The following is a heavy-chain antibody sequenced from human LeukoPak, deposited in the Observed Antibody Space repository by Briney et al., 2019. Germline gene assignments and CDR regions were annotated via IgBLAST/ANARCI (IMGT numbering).Heavy chain of an antibody. J-gene: IGHJ4*02. CDR2: IIPSLDVS. V-gene: IGHV1-69*04. CDR1: GDTFIPYT. CDR3: ARDHCSPGTCLGGH. Sequence: ASVNVSCKASGDTFIPYTFSWVRQAPGQGLEWIGRIIPSLDVSNYAQKFQGRVTLSADKDTTTTYMELTSLRSEDTAIYYCARDHCSPGTCLGGHWGQGTLVTVSS. D-gene: IGHD2-15*01.